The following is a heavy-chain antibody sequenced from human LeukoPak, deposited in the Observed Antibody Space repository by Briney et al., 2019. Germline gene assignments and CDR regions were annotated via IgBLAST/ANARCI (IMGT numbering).Heavy chain of an antibody. Sequence: GGSLRLSCVTSGFTFSSFEMSWVRQAPGKGLEWVSSISSSSSYIYYADSVKGRFTISRDNAKNSLYLQMNSLRAEDTAVYYCARDGSSGDSPIDYWGQGTLVTVSS. CDR1: GFTFSSFE. D-gene: IGHD3-22*01. V-gene: IGHV3-21*01. J-gene: IGHJ4*02. CDR3: ARDGSSGDSPIDY. CDR2: ISSSSSYI.